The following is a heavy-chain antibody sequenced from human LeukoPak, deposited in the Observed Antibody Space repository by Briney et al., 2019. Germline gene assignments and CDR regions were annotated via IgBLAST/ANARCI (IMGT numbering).Heavy chain of an antibody. V-gene: IGHV1-8*01. D-gene: IGHD4-23*01. J-gene: IGHJ2*01. CDR1: GYTFTSYY. Sequence: ASVKVSCKASGYTFTSYYINWVRQATGQGLEWMGWMNPKSGNTGYAQKLQGRVTITRNTFISPAYMELSSLRFEDPAVYYCAREEVYGGNSGWYFDLWGRGTLVTVSS. CDR3: AREEVYGGNSGWYFDL. CDR2: MNPKSGNT.